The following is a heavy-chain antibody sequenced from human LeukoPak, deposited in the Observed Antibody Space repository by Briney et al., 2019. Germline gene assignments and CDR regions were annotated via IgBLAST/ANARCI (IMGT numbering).Heavy chain of an antibody. V-gene: IGHV3-33*03. CDR1: GFTFSSYG. J-gene: IGHJ4*02. D-gene: IGHD6-19*01. CDR2: IWYDGSNK. CDR3: AKGSSGWWVGIGY. Sequence: GGSLRLSCAASGFTFSSYGMHWVRQAPGKGLEWVAVIWYDGSNKYYADSVKGRFTISRDNAKNSLYLQMNSLRAEDTAVYYCAKGSSGWWVGIGYWGQGTLVTVSS.